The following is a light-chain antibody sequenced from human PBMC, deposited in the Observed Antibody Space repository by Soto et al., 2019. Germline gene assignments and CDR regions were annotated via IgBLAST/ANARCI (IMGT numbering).Light chain of an antibody. CDR2: DAS. CDR1: QSVSSSY. Sequence: EIVLTQSPGTLSLSPGERATLSCRASQSVSSSYLAWYQQKPGQAPRLLIYDASSRATGIPDRFSVSGSGTDFTLTISRLEPEDFAVYYCQQYGSSPSTFGQGTKLEIK. V-gene: IGKV3-20*01. CDR3: QQYGSSPST. J-gene: IGKJ2*02.